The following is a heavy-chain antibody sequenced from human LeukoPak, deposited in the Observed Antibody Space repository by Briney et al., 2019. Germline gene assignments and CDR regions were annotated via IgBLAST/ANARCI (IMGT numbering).Heavy chain of an antibody. D-gene: IGHD3-10*01. CDR1: GYTFTGYY. CDR3: AKVGGYGSGSHFDY. J-gene: IGHJ4*02. V-gene: IGHV1-2*02. CDR2: INPNSGGT. Sequence: ASVKVSCKASGYTFTGYYMHWVRQAPGQGLEWMGWINPNSGGTNYAQKFQGSVTMTRDTSISTAYMELSRLRSDDTAVYYCAKVGGYGSGSHFDYWGQGTLVTVSS.